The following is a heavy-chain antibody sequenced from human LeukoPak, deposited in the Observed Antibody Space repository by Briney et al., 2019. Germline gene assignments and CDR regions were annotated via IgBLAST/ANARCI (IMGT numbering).Heavy chain of an antibody. D-gene: IGHD6-13*01. CDR1: GYSFTSYW. J-gene: IGHJ4*02. CDR2: IYPRDSDT. Sequence: GESLKISCKGSGYSFTSYWIGLGRQMPGKGLEWMGIIYPRDSDTRYSPSFQGQVTISADKSINTAYLQWSSLKASDTAIYYCARTQDRIAARSWGQGTLVTVSS. V-gene: IGHV5-51*01. CDR3: ARTQDRIAARS.